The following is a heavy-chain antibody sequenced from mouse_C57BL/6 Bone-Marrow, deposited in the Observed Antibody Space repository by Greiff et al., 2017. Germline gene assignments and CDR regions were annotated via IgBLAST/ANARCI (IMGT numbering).Heavy chain of an antibody. V-gene: IGHV1-64*01. CDR2: IHPNSGST. CDR1: GYTFTSYW. J-gene: IGHJ3*01. Sequence: VQLQQPGAELVKPGASVKLSCKASGYTFTSYWMHWVKQRPGQGLEWIGMIHPNSGSTNYNEKFKSKATLTVDKSSSTAYMQLSSLTSEDSAVYYCAREGGNPAWFAYWGQGTLVTVSA. D-gene: IGHD1-1*02. CDR3: AREGGNPAWFAY.